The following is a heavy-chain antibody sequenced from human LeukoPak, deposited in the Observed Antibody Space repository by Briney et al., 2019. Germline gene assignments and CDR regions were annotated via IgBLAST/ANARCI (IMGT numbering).Heavy chain of an antibody. D-gene: IGHD6-19*01. CDR1: GFTFSNHW. Sequence: GRSLRLSCAASGFTFSNHWMHWVRQAPGKGLVWVSRISGDGSSTSYADSVKGGFTISRDNAKNTLYLQMNSLRAEDTAVYYCARRVRSTGWYIFDFWGQGTLVTVSS. V-gene: IGHV3-74*01. CDR3: ARRVRSTGWYIFDF. J-gene: IGHJ4*02. CDR2: ISGDGSST.